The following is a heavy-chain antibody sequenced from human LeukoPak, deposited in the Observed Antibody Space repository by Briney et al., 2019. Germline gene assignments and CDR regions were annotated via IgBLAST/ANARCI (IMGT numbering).Heavy chain of an antibody. J-gene: IGHJ6*04. V-gene: IGHV3-30*18. CDR2: ISYDGSNK. CDR3: AKGVATIRYYYGMDV. D-gene: IGHD5-12*01. CDR1: GFTSSSYG. Sequence: GGSLRLSCAASGFTSSSYGMHWVRQAPGKGLEWVAVISYDGSNKYYADSVKGRFTISRDNSESTLYLQMNSLRAEDTAVYYCAKGVATIRYYYGMDVWGKGTTVTVSS.